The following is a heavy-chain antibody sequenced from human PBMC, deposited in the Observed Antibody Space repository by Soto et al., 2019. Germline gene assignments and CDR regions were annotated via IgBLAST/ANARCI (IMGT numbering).Heavy chain of an antibody. CDR3: ARGGSVNYYYYYMDV. Sequence: QVQLQQWGAGLLKPSETLSLTCAVYGGSFNGYYWSWIRQPPGKGLEWIGEINHSGNTNYNPSFKSRVHMSVDTSKNQFSLTVSSVTAADTAVYYCARGGSVNYYYYYMDVWGKGTTVTVSS. D-gene: IGHD3-10*01. CDR2: INHSGNT. V-gene: IGHV4-34*01. CDR1: GGSFNGYY. J-gene: IGHJ6*03.